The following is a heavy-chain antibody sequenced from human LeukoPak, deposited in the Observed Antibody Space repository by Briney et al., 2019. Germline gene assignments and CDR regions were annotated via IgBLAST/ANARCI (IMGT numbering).Heavy chain of an antibody. CDR2: TSHAGIS. CDR1: GESIRSTTF. V-gene: IGHV4-39*01. J-gene: IGHJ5*02. D-gene: IGHD6-13*01. Sequence: SETLSLTCSVSGESIRSTTFWGWIRQSPGMGLEWIASTSHAGISYYNPSLSSRVTVSADSSKNQFSLRLSSVTAADTAVYYCARRGGHSWDVGNWFDPWGQGTPVTVSS. CDR3: ARRGGHSWDVGNWFDP.